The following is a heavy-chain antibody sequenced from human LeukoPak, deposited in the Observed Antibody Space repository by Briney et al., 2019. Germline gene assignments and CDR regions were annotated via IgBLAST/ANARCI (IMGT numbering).Heavy chain of an antibody. V-gene: IGHV4-34*01. J-gene: IGHJ4*02. CDR3: AKGVDDYGDSVFDY. Sequence: KSSETLSLTCAVYGGSFSGYYWSWIRQPPGKGLEWIGEINHSGSTNYNPSLKSRVTISVDTSKNQFSLKLSSVTAADTAVYYCAKGVDDYGDSVFDYWGQGTLVTVSS. CDR2: INHSGST. D-gene: IGHD4-17*01. CDR1: GGSFSGYY.